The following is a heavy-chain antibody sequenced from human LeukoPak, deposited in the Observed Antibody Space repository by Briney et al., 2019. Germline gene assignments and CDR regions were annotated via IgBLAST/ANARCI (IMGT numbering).Heavy chain of an antibody. V-gene: IGHV4-39*01. Sequence: PSETLSLTCTVSGGSISSSSYYWGWIRQPPGKGLEWIGSIYYSGSTYYNPSLKSRVTISVDTSKNQFSLKLSSVTAADTAVYYCARHDSSGYYPIGYWGQGTLVTVSS. CDR3: ARHDSSGYYPIGY. J-gene: IGHJ4*02. D-gene: IGHD3-22*01. CDR1: GGSISSSSYY. CDR2: IYYSGST.